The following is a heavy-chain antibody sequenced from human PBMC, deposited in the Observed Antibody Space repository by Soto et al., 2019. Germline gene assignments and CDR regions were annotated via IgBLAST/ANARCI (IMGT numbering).Heavy chain of an antibody. CDR2: IYYSGST. V-gene: IGHV4-61*01. CDR1: GFSVSSGSYY. J-gene: IGHJ6*02. Sequence: SETQSLTCPFSGFSVSSGSYYWSWIRQPPGKGLEWIGYIYYSGSTNYNPSLKSRVTISVDTSKNQFSLKLSSVTAADTAVYYCAREMRGPAVAGLLAHYYYGMDVWGQGTTVTVSS. D-gene: IGHD6-19*01. CDR3: AREMRGPAVAGLLAHYYYGMDV.